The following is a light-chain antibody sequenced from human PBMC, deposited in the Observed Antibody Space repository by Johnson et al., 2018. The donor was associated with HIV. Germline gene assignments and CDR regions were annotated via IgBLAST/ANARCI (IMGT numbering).Light chain of an antibody. CDR1: SSNIGDNY. CDR2: EDT. V-gene: IGLV1-51*02. Sequence: QSVLTQPPSVSAAPGQKVSISCSGSSSNIGDNYVSWYQQVPGTAPKLLIYEDTKRPSGIPDRFSGSRSGTSATLGITGLHTGDEADYYCATWDSTLSAGGVFGTGTKVTVL. J-gene: IGLJ1*01. CDR3: ATWDSTLSAGGV.